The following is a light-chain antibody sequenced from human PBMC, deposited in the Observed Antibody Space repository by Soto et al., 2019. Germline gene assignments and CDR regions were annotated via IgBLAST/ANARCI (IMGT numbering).Light chain of an antibody. J-gene: IGKJ3*01. CDR1: QSVSSN. CDR3: QQYNNWFT. V-gene: IGKV3-15*01. CDR2: GAS. Sequence: EIVMTQSPATLSVSPGERATLSCRASQSVSSNLAWYQQKPGQAPRLLIYGASTRATGIPARFSGSGSGTEFTLTISSLQSEDFAVYYCQQYNNWFTFGPGTKVDIQ.